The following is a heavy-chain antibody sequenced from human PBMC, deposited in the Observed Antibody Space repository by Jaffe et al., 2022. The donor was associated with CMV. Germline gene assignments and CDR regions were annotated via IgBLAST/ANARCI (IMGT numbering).Heavy chain of an antibody. Sequence: EVQLLESGGGFVQPGGSLRLSCAASGFTFNDYVMSWVRQAPGKGLEWVSTISTGGESTYYSDSVKGRFTISRDNSRDTLYLYMDSLRSEDTAVYYCAKDSPQTSWGQGTLVTVSS. CDR2: ISTGGEST. CDR3: AKDSPQTS. CDR1: GFTFNDYV. V-gene: IGHV3-23*01. J-gene: IGHJ5*02.